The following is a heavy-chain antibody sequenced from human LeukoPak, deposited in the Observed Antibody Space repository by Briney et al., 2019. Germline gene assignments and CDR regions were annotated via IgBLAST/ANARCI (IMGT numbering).Heavy chain of an antibody. J-gene: IGHJ4*02. V-gene: IGHV1-46*01. D-gene: IGHD6-13*01. CDR3: ARARSIAAAGTLYYFDY. CDR2: INPSGGST. CDR1: GYTFTSYY. Sequence: ASVKVSCKASGYTFTSYYIHWVRQAPGQGLEWMGIINPSGGSTSYAQKFQGRVTMTRDTSTSTVYMELSSLRSEDTAVYYCARARSIAAAGTLYYFDYWGQGTLVTVSS.